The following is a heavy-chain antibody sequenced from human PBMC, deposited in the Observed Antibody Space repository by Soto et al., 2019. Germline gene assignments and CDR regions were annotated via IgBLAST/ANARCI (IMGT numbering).Heavy chain of an antibody. CDR2: ISAYNGNT. V-gene: IGHV1-18*01. Sequence: QVQLVQSGAEVKKPGASVKVSCKASGYTFTSYGISWVRQAPGQGLEWMGWISAYNGNTNYAQKLQGRVTMTTDTSTGTAYMELRSLRSDDTAVYYCARDASGITMGRGHYYYYGMDVWGQGTTVTVSS. D-gene: IGHD3-10*01. CDR1: GYTFTSYG. J-gene: IGHJ6*02. CDR3: ARDASGITMGRGHYYYYGMDV.